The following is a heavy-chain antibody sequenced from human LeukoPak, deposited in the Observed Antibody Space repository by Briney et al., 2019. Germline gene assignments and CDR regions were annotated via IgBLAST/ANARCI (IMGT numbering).Heavy chain of an antibody. CDR2: IYYSGST. D-gene: IGHD3-22*01. J-gene: IGHJ4*02. CDR1: GGSISSYY. CDR3: AREAEDSSGYYSY. Sequence: SETLSLTCNVSGGSISSYYWSWIRQPPGKGLEWIGYIYYSGSTNYNPSLKSRVTISVDTSKNQFSPKLSSVTAADTAVYYCAREAEDSSGYYSYWGQGTLVTVSS. V-gene: IGHV4-59*01.